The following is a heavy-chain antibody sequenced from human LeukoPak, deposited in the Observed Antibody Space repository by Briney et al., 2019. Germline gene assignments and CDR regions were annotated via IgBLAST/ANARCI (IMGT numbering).Heavy chain of an antibody. Sequence: GGSLRLSCAASGFTFSSYWMHWVRQAPGKGLVWVSRINSDGSSTSYADSVKGRFTISRDNAKNTLYLQMNSLRAEDTAVYYCMYCYDSSGYPNDYWGQGTLVTVSS. CDR1: GFTFSSYW. CDR3: MYCYDSSGYPNDY. V-gene: IGHV3-74*01. J-gene: IGHJ4*02. CDR2: INSDGSST. D-gene: IGHD3-22*01.